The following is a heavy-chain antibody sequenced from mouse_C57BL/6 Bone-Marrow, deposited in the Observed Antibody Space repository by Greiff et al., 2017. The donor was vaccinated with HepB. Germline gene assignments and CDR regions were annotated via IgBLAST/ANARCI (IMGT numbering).Heavy chain of an antibody. CDR1: GFNIKNTY. CDR3: ARTTTVVATGYFDV. V-gene: IGHV14-3*01. D-gene: IGHD1-1*01. J-gene: IGHJ1*03. Sequence: EVKLVESVAELVRPGASVKLSCTASGFNIKNTYMHWVKQRPEQGLEWIGRIDPANGNTKYAPKFQGKATITADTSSNTAYLQLSSLTSEDTAIYYCARTTTVVATGYFDVWGTGTTVTVSS. CDR2: IDPANGNT.